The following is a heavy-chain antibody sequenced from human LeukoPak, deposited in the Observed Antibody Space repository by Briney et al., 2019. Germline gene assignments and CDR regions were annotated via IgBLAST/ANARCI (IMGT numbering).Heavy chain of an antibody. D-gene: IGHD1-26*01. CDR1: GFTFNNHY. J-gene: IGHJ4*02. V-gene: IGHV3-7*01. CDR3: ARDPVGATTPDC. CDR2: IKQDGSET. Sequence: GGSLRLSCAASGFTFNNHYMTWVRQAPGKGLEWVANIKQDGSETYYLDSVKGRFTISRDNARNSLYLQMNSLRAEDTAVYYCARDPVGATTPDCWGQGALVTVSS.